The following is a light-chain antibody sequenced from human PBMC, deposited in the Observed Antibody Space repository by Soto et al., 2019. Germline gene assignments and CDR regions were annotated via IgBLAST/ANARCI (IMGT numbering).Light chain of an antibody. CDR2: DAS. V-gene: IGKV1-5*01. Sequence: DTQVTQSPSTLSASVGHRVTITCRASQPISTWLAWYQEKPGKAPKLLIYDASSLEGGVPSRFSGSGSGTEFTLTISSLQPDDFATYYCHQYNYYRPTFGQGTKVDIK. CDR3: HQYNYYRPT. J-gene: IGKJ1*01. CDR1: QPISTW.